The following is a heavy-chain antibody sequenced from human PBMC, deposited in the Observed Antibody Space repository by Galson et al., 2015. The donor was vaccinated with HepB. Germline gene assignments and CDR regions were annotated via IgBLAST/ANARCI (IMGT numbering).Heavy chain of an antibody. Sequence: SLRLSCAASGFTFSSYTMDWVRQAPGKGLEWVSSISRSSNYIFYADSVNGRFTISRDNAKNSLYLQMNSLRAEDTAVYHCARQVGIGSGSTDYWGQGTLVSVSS. CDR3: ARQVGIGSGSTDY. CDR2: ISRSSNYI. V-gene: IGHV3-21*06. D-gene: IGHD1-26*01. CDR1: GFTFSSYT. J-gene: IGHJ4*02.